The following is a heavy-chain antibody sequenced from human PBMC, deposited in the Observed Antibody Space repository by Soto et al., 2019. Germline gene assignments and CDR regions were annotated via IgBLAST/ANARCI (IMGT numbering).Heavy chain of an antibody. CDR3: AKDYDYGDSLPFDY. J-gene: IGHJ4*02. D-gene: IGHD4-17*01. Sequence: EVQLLEAGGGLVQPGGSLRLSCAASGFSFRNYGMSWVRQAPGKGLEWLSAIIGNGDTAYYEDSVRGRFTISRDNSKNTLYLQLNDLGAEDTAIYYCAKDYDYGDSLPFDYWGQGTLVTVSS. CDR2: IIGNGDTA. V-gene: IGHV3-23*01. CDR1: GFSFRNYG.